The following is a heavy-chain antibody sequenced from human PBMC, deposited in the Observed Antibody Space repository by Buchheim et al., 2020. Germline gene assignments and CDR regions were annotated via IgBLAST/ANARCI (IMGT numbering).Heavy chain of an antibody. J-gene: IGHJ6*02. Sequence: QVQLVQSGAEVKKPGASVKVSCKASGYTFTGYYMHWVRQAPGQGLEWMGWINPNSGGTTYAQKFQGWVTMTRDTSIRTAYMELSRLRSDDTAVYYCARERITIFGVAHYYYYGMDVWGQGTT. CDR1: GYTFTGYY. V-gene: IGHV1-2*04. CDR2: INPNSGGT. D-gene: IGHD3-3*01. CDR3: ARERITIFGVAHYYYYGMDV.